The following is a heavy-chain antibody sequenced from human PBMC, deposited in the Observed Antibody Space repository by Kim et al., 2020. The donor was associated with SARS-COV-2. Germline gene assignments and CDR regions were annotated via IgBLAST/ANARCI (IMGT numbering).Heavy chain of an antibody. CDR2: INPSGGST. CDR1: GYTFTNYY. CDR3: ARDRLLWFGESVGHYYYGMDV. Sequence: ASVKVSCKASGYTFTNYYMHWVRQAPGQGLEWMGIINPSGGSTSYAQKFQGRVTMTRDTSTSTVYMELSSLRSEDTAVYYCARDRLLWFGESVGHYYYGMDVWGQGTTVTVSS. V-gene: IGHV1-46*01. J-gene: IGHJ6*02. D-gene: IGHD3-10*01.